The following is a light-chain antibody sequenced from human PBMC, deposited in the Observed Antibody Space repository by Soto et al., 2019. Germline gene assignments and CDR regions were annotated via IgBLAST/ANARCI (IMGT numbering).Light chain of an antibody. CDR3: SSYTSSSTVV. Sequence: QSALTQPASVSGSPGQSITISCTGTSSGVGAYKYVSWYQQHPGKAPKLMIYDVSNRPSGVSNRFSGSKSGNTASLTISGLQAEDEADYYCSSYTSSSTVVFGGGTKLTVL. J-gene: IGLJ2*01. V-gene: IGLV2-14*03. CDR1: SSGVGAYKY. CDR2: DVS.